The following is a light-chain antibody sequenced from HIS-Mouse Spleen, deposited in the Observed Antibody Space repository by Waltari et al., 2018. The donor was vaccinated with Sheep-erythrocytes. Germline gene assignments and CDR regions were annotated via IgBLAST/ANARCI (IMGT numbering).Light chain of an antibody. Sequence: DIQMTQSPSSLSASVGDRVTITCQASQDISNYLNWYQQKPGKAPKLLIYDASNLETGVPSRFSGSGSGTDFTFTISSLEPEDFAVYYCQQLTFGGGTKVEIK. CDR1: QDISNY. CDR3: QQLT. J-gene: IGKJ4*01. V-gene: IGKV1-33*01. CDR2: DAS.